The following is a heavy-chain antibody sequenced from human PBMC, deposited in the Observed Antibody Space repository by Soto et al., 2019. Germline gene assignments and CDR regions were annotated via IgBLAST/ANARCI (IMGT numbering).Heavy chain of an antibody. V-gene: IGHV3-21*01. D-gene: IGHD3-10*01. CDR2: ISSSSSYI. CDR3: ARDPYLYYYGSGSSLNWFDP. J-gene: IGHJ5*02. Sequence: GGSLRLSCAASGFTFSSYSMNWVRQAPGKGLEWVSSISSSSSYIYYADSVKGRFTISRDNAKNSLYLQMNSLRAEDTAVYYCARDPYLYYYGSGSSLNWFDPWGQGTLVTVSS. CDR1: GFTFSSYS.